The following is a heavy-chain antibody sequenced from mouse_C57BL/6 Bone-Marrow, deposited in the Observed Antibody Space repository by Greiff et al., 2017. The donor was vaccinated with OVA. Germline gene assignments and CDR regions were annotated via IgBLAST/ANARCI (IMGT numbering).Heavy chain of an antibody. CDR2: IYPRSGNT. Sequence: QVQLQQSGAELARPGASVKLSCKASGYTFTSYGISWVKQRTGQGLEWIGEIYPRSGNTYYNEKFKGKATLTADKSSSTAYMELRSLTSEDSAVYFCARFAPLYYYGSSSWFAYGGQGTLVTVSA. J-gene: IGHJ3*01. D-gene: IGHD1-1*01. CDR3: ARFAPLYYYGSSSWFAY. CDR1: GYTFTSYG. V-gene: IGHV1-81*01.